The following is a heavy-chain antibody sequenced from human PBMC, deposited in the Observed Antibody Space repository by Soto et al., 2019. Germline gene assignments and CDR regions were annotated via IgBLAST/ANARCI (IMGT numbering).Heavy chain of an antibody. CDR2: ISGSGGST. CDR3: AKDQSSGYFDY. V-gene: IGHV3-23*01. Sequence: PWGSLRLSCAASGFTFSSYAMSWVRQAPGKGLEWVSAISGSGGSTNYADSVKGLFTISRDNSKNTLYLQMNSLRAEDTAVYYCAKDQSSGYFDYWGQGTLVTVSS. CDR1: GFTFSSYA. D-gene: IGHD6-25*01. J-gene: IGHJ4*02.